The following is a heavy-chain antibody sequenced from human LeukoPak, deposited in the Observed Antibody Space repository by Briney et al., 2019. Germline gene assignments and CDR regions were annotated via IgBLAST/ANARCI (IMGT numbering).Heavy chain of an antibody. CDR1: GFTFSLYA. D-gene: IGHD4-17*01. CDR3: AKERTVTTRGSVFDF. CDR2: ISGSSDTT. V-gene: IGHV3-23*01. J-gene: IGHJ3*01. Sequence: PGGSLRLSCASSGFTFSLYATSWARQAPGKGLEWVSTISGSSDTTYYADSVKGRFTISRDNSRNTLYLQMNSLRVEDTAVYYCAKERTVTTRGSVFDFWGQGTLITVSS.